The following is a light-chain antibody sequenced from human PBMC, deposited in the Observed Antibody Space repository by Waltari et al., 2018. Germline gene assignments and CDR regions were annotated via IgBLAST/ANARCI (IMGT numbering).Light chain of an antibody. CDR1: QSVGRS. V-gene: IGKV3-20*01. J-gene: IGKJ1*01. CDR2: GAS. CDR3: QKYESLPGT. Sequence: EIVLTQSPGTLSLSPGERATLSCRASQSVGRSLAWYQQKPGQAPRPLIYGASNRATGIPDRFSGSGFATDFSLTISRLEPEDFAVYYCQKYESLPGTFGQGTKVEIK.